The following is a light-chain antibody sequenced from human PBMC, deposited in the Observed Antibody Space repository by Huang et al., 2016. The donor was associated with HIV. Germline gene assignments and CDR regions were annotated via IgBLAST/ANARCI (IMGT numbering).Light chain of an antibody. J-gene: IGKJ2*01. CDR3: QQYYSTPGF. Sequence: DIQMTQSPSSLSASVGDRVTITCRASQDISNSLAWYQQKPGKAPELLLHATSTLESVVPSRFSGSGSGTDYTLTISSLQPEDFATYYCQQYYSTPGFFGQGTNLEIK. CDR2: ATS. V-gene: IGKV1-NL1*01. CDR1: QDISNS.